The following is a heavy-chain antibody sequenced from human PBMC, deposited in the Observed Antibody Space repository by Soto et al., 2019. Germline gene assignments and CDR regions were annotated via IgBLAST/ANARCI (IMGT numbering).Heavy chain of an antibody. J-gene: IGHJ6*02. D-gene: IGHD3-9*01. Sequence: GASVKVSRKASGYTFTSYGISWVRQAPGQGLEWMGWISAYNGNTNYAQKLQGRVTMTTDTSTSTAYMELRSLRSDDTAVYYCARDPYDILTGYNPFYYYCGMDVWGQGTTVTVSS. V-gene: IGHV1-18*04. CDR1: GYTFTSYG. CDR2: ISAYNGNT. CDR3: ARDPYDILTGYNPFYYYCGMDV.